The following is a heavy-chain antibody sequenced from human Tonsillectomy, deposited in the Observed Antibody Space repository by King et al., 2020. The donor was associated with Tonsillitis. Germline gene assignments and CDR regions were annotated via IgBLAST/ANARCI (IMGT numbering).Heavy chain of an antibody. J-gene: IGHJ4*02. D-gene: IGHD3-22*01. CDR1: GFTFSSFG. Sequence: VQLVESGGAVVQPGRSLRLSCVASGFTFSSFGIHWVRQPAGKGLEWVATLSSDGSDKYYAVSVKGRFTISRDNSKSTVFLQMSSLRADDTAIYYCAKDSYYDSSGSLDFWGQGTLVTVSS. CDR2: LSSDGSDK. V-gene: IGHV3-30*18. CDR3: AKDSYYDSSGSLDF.